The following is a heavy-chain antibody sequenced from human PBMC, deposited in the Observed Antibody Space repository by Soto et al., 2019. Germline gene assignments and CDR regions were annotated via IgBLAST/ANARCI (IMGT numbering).Heavy chain of an antibody. CDR1: GFTFSSYA. Sequence: PGGSLRLSCAASGFTFSSYAMHWVRQAPGKGLEWVAVISYDGSNKYYADSVKGRFTISRDNSKNTLYLQMNSLRAEDTAVYYCARDRWGNYYYGMDVWGQGTTVTVSS. V-gene: IGHV3-30-3*01. CDR2: ISYDGSNK. CDR3: ARDRWGNYYYGMDV. J-gene: IGHJ6*02. D-gene: IGHD7-27*01.